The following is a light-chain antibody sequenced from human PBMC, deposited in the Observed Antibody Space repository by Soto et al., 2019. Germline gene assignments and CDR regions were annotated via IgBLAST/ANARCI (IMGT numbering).Light chain of an antibody. CDR3: AAWDDSLNGHYV. CDR1: SSNIGSNT. V-gene: IGLV1-44*01. CDR2: SNN. Sequence: QSVLTQPPSGSGTHGQRGTITYSGSSSNIGSNTVNWYQQLPGTAPKLLIYSNNQRPSGVPDRFSGSKSGTSASLAISGLQSEDEADYYCAAWDDSLNGHYVFGTGTKVTVL. J-gene: IGLJ1*01.